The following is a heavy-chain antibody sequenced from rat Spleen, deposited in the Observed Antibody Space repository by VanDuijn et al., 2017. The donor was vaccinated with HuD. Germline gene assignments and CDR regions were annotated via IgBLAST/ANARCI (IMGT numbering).Heavy chain of an antibody. Sequence: EVQLVESGGGLVQPGRSLKLSCVASGFTFNNYWMSWIRQAPGKGLEWVASITNTGGSTYYPDSVKGRFTISRDNAKSTLYLPMNSLRSEDTGTYYWTGCSPFDYWGQGVMVTVSS. CDR1: GFTFNNYW. J-gene: IGHJ2*01. CDR2: ITNTGGST. CDR3: TGCSPFDY. D-gene: IGHD4-4*01. V-gene: IGHV5-31*01.